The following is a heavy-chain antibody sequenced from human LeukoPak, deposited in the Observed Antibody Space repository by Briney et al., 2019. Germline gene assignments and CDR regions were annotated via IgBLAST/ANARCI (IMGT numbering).Heavy chain of an antibody. CDR3: ARVSSYCSGGSCYAGDYFDY. CDR1: GFTFSSYA. J-gene: IGHJ4*02. CDR2: ISGSGGSS. Sequence: GGSLRLSCAASGFTFSSYAMSWVRQAPGKGLEWVSAISGSGGSSSYADSVKGRFTISRDNSKNTLYLQMDSLRVEDTAVYYCARVSSYCSGGSCYAGDYFDYWGQGTLVTVSS. D-gene: IGHD2-15*01. V-gene: IGHV3-23*01.